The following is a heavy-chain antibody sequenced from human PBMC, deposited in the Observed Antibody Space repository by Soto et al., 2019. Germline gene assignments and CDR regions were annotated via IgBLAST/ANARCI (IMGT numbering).Heavy chain of an antibody. CDR2: ISAYNGNR. CDR1: GYTFNNYG. Sequence: QDQLVQSGAEVKKPGASVKVSCKASGYTFNNYGISWVRQAPGQGLEWMGWISAYNGNRNYAQKXQXXXSXXTETSTSTAYMELRSLRSDDTAVYYCARGASHYYYYYGMDVWGQGTTVTVSS. CDR3: ARGASHYYYYYGMDV. V-gene: IGHV1-18*01. J-gene: IGHJ6*02.